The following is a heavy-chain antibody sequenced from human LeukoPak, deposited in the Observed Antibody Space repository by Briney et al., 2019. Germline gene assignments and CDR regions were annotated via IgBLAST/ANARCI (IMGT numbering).Heavy chain of an antibody. J-gene: IGHJ6*02. V-gene: IGHV3-30*02. CDR1: GFTFSSYG. Sequence: GGSLRLSCAASGFTFSSYGMHWVRQAPGKGLEWVAFIRYEGRNKHYADSVKGRFTISRDNSKNTMYLQMNSLRAEDTAVYYCASMGILGATRGMDVWGQGTTVTVS. CDR2: IRYEGRNK. CDR3: ASMGILGATRGMDV. D-gene: IGHD1-26*01.